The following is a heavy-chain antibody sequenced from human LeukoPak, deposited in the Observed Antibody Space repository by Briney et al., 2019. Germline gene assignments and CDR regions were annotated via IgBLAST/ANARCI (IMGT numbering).Heavy chain of an antibody. CDR1: GFTFDDYA. Sequence: GGSLRLSCAVSGFTFDDYAMRWVRHTPGKGLEWVSGINWNSGTVGYADSVKGRFTISRDNAKNSLYLQVNSLRPEDTAFYYCAKAQGSTVTHSFDYWGQGTLVTVSS. CDR3: AKAQGSTVTHSFDY. J-gene: IGHJ4*02. D-gene: IGHD4-11*01. CDR2: INWNSGTV. V-gene: IGHV3-9*01.